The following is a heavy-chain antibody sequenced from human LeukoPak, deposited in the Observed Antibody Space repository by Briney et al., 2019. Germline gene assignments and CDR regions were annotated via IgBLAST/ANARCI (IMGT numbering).Heavy chain of an antibody. Sequence: ASVKVSCKASGGTFSSYAISWVRQAPGQGLAWMGRIIPILGIANYAQKFQGRVTITADKSTSTAYMELSSLRSEDTAVYYCASVEGYYDCSGYSWGHGTLATVSS. D-gene: IGHD3-22*01. CDR1: GGTFSSYA. CDR3: ASVEGYYDCSGYS. V-gene: IGHV1-69*04. J-gene: IGHJ4*01. CDR2: IIPILGIA.